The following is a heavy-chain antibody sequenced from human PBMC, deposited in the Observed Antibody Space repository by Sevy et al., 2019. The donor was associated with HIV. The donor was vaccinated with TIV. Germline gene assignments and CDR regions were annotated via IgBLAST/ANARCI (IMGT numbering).Heavy chain of an antibody. V-gene: IGHV3-15*01. CDR3: TAGLGTSDFDY. CDR1: GFTFRNAW. Sequence: GGSLRLSCAASGFTFRNAWMSWVRQAPGKGLEWVGRIKSKSDGGTRDFAAPAKGRFIISRDDSKNMLYLQMSGLKTEDTAHYYFTAGLGTSDFDYWGRGILVTVSS. CDR2: IKSKSDGGTR. J-gene: IGHJ4*02. D-gene: IGHD1-1*01.